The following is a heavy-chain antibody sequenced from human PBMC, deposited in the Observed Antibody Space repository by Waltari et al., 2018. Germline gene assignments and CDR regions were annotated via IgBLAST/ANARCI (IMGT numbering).Heavy chain of an antibody. V-gene: IGHV1-18*01. CDR1: GYTFTSYG. D-gene: IGHD3-10*01. CDR3: ARGDRSTYYYGSGPSKGDNWFDP. J-gene: IGHJ5*02. Sequence: QVQLVQSGAEVKKPGASVKVSCKASGYTFTSYGISWVRQAPGQGLEWMGWFSAYNGNTNKAQKLQGRVTMTTDTSTSTAYMELRSLRSDDTAVYYCARGDRSTYYYGSGPSKGDNWFDPWGQGTLVTVSS. CDR2: FSAYNGNT.